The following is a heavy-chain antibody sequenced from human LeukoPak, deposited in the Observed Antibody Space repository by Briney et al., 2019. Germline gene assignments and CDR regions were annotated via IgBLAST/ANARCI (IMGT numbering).Heavy chain of an antibody. CDR3: ARQYYYEDGLRVERRAFDI. V-gene: IGHV3-23*01. D-gene: IGHD3-22*01. J-gene: IGHJ3*02. CDR2: ISGSGGST. CDR1: GFTFSSYA. Sequence: GSLLLSCAASGFTFSSYAMSWVRQAPGKGLEWVSAISGSGGSTYYADSVKGRFTISRDNSKNTLYLQMNSLRAEDTAVYYCARQYYYEDGLRVERRAFDIWGQGTMVTVSS.